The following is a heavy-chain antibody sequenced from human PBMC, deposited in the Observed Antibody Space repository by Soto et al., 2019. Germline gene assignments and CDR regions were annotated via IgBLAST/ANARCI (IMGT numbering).Heavy chain of an antibody. CDR2: IKSKTNGGTT. CDR3: TSDDPINKN. CDR1: GFTFSNAW. Sequence: GSLRLSCAASGFTFSNAWMSWVRQAPGKGLEWVGRIKSKTNGGTTDYAAPVKGRFTISRDDSKNTLYLQMNSLETEDSAVYYCTSDDPINKNWGQGTLVTVSS. J-gene: IGHJ4*02. V-gene: IGHV3-15*01.